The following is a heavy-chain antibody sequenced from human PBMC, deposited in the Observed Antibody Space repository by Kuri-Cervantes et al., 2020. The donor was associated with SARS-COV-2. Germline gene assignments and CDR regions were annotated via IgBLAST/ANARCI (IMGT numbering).Heavy chain of an antibody. CDR2: INHSGST. J-gene: IGHJ3*02. CDR3: ARDRYMMALGGAFDI. Sequence: SCAVSGGSISSSNWWSWVRQPPGKGLEWIGEINHSGSTNYNPSLKSRVTISVDTSKNQFSLKLSSVTAADTAVYYCARDRYMMALGGAFDIWGQGTMVTGSS. CDR1: GGSISSSNW. V-gene: IGHV4-4*02. D-gene: IGHD3-16*02.